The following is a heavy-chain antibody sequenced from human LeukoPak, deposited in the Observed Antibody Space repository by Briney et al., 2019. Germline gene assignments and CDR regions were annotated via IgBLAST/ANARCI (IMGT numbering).Heavy chain of an antibody. J-gene: IGHJ4*02. CDR1: GYSFISHW. CDR2: IHPGDSQT. V-gene: IGHV5-51*01. D-gene: IGHD2-2*01. Sequence: GESLKISCKGSGYSFISHWVGWVRQMPGKGLQWMGIIHPGDSQTKYSPSFQGQVTMSADKSISTAYLQWSSLKASDTAMYYCARHDCSSTSCYLSDYWGQGILVTVSS. CDR3: ARHDCSSTSCYLSDY.